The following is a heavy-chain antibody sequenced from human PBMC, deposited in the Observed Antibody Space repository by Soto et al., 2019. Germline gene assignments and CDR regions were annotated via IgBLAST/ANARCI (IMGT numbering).Heavy chain of an antibody. V-gene: IGHV4-30-2*05. CDR3: ARGNIVVVTAILTNWFDP. CDR1: GGSISSGGYS. J-gene: IGHJ5*02. D-gene: IGHD2-21*02. Sequence: SETLSLTCAVSGGSISSGGYSWNWIRQPPGKGLEWIGYIYYSGSTYYNPSLKSRVTISVDTSKNQFSLKLSSVTAADTAVYYCARGNIVVVTAILTNWFDPWGQGTLVTVSS. CDR2: IYYSGST.